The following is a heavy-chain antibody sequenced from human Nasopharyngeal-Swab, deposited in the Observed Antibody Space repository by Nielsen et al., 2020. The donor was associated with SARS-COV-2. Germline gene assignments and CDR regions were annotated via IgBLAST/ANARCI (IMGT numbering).Heavy chain of an antibody. CDR1: GFTFSRYW. D-gene: IGHD6-19*01. CDR3: ARLLEVGGTPLDY. Sequence: GGSLTLSCAASGFTFSRYWMSWVRQAPGKGLEWVANIRQDESEKYYVDSVKGRFTISRDNAKNSLFLQMNSLRVADTAVYYCARLLEVGGTPLDYWGQGTLVSVSS. V-gene: IGHV3-7*01. J-gene: IGHJ4*02. CDR2: IRQDESEK.